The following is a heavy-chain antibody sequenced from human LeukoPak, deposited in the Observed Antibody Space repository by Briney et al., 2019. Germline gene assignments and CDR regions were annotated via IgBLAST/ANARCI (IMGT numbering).Heavy chain of an antibody. CDR1: GYTLTGYY. J-gene: IGHJ4*02. V-gene: IGHV1-2*02. CDR2: INPNSGGT. CDR3: ARVDTAMVAGGGDY. D-gene: IGHD5-18*01. Sequence: ASVKVSCKASGYTLTGYYTHWVRQAPGQGLEWMGWINPNSGGTNYAQKFQGRVTMTRDTSISTAYMELSRLRSDDTAVYYCARVDTAMVAGGGDYWGQGTLVTVSS.